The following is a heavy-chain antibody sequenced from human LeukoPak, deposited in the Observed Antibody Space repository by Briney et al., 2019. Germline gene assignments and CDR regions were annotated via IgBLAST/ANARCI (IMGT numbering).Heavy chain of an antibody. D-gene: IGHD5-18*01. CDR2: ISYDGSNK. J-gene: IGHJ4*02. V-gene: IGHV3-30*18. Sequence: GGSLRLSCAASGFTFSSYGMHWVRQAPGKGLEWVAVISYDGSNKYYADSVKGRFTISRDNSKTTLYLQMNSLRPEDTAVYYCAKDQGYSYGYVSYWGQGTLVTVSS. CDR1: GFTFSSYG. CDR3: AKDQGYSYGYVSY.